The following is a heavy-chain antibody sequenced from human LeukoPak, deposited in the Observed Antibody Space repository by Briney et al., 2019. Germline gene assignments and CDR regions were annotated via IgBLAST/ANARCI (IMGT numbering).Heavy chain of an antibody. V-gene: IGHV1-2*02. J-gene: IGHJ5*02. CDR3: AKEGQWLVSWFDP. Sequence: ASVKVSCKASGYTFTGYYLHWVRQAPGQRLEWMGWINPNSGATNYAQKFQSRVTMTRDTSISTVYMELSRLTSDDTAVYYCAKEGQWLVSWFDPWGQGTLVTVSS. CDR2: INPNSGAT. D-gene: IGHD6-19*01. CDR1: GYTFTGYY.